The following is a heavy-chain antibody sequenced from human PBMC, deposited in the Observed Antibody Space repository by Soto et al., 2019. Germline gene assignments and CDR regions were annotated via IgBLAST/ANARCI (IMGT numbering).Heavy chain of an antibody. Sequence: PSETLSLTCAVSVVSFSGYYWGCVRHPPGKWLEWVGEINYSGSTNYNPSLKRRVTISVDTSKNQVSLKVTSVTAADTAMYYCARRNSFYALDVWGQATTVNVS. CDR1: VVSFSGYY. CDR3: ARRNSFYALDV. J-gene: IGHJ6*02. V-gene: IGHV4-34*01. CDR2: INYSGST.